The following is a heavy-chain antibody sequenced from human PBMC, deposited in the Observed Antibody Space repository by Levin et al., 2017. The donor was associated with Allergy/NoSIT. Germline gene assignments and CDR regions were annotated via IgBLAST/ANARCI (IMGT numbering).Heavy chain of an antibody. CDR2: IYYSGST. CDR1: GGSISSYY. J-gene: IGHJ4*02. V-gene: IGHV4-59*01. D-gene: IGHD5-24*01. Sequence: SETLSLTSTVSGGSISSYYWSWIRQPPGKGLEWIGYIYYSGSTNYNPSLKSRVTISVDTSKNQFSLKLSSVTAADTAVYYCARRLGREMTGFDYWGQGTLVTVSS. CDR3: ARRLGREMTGFDY.